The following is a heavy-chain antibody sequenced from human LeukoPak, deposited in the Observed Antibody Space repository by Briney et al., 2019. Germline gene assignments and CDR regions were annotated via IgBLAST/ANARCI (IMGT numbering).Heavy chain of an antibody. D-gene: IGHD3-16*01. CDR3: ARAMFAGATSDH. J-gene: IGHJ5*02. Sequence: SETLSLTRTVSGYFISSDYYWGWIRQPPGKGLEWIGSIYHSGSTYYNPSLKSRVTISVDTSKNQFSLKLSSVTAADTAVYYCARAMFAGATSDHWGQGTLVTVSS. CDR1: GYFISSDYY. V-gene: IGHV4-38-2*02. CDR2: IYHSGST.